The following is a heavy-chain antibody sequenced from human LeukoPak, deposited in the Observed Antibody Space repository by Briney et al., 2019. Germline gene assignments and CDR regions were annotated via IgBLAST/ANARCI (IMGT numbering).Heavy chain of an antibody. J-gene: IGHJ4*02. Sequence: GGSLRLSCATSGFTFSRYAMSWVRQAPGKGLEWVSGISNSGRSTYYADPVKGRFTISRDNSKSTLYLQMNSLRAEDTAVYYCAKDRLESSSGFYFGLFDYWGQGALVTVAS. CDR2: ISNSGRST. CDR1: GFTFSRYA. D-gene: IGHD3-3*01. CDR3: AKDRLESSSGFYFGLFDY. V-gene: IGHV3-23*01.